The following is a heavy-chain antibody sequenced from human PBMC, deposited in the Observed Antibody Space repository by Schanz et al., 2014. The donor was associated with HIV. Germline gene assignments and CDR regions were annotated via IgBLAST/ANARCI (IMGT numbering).Heavy chain of an antibody. Sequence: QVQLLESGGGVVQPGRSLRLSCAASGFTFSSYGMHWVRQAQGKGPEWVAVIWYDGSHTYYADSVKGRFTISRDNSKSTLYLQMNSLRAEDTAVYYCYGDESGYWGQGTLVTVSP. J-gene: IGHJ4*02. CDR1: GFTFSSYG. CDR2: IWYDGSHT. D-gene: IGHD4-17*01. CDR3: YGDESGY. V-gene: IGHV3-33*01.